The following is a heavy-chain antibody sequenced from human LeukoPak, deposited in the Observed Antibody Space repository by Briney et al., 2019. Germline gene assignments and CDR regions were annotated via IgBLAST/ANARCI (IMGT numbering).Heavy chain of an antibody. CDR2: IRSKTYGGTT. CDR3: SRHSGLRFDY. Sequence: GGSLRLSCTASGFTFGDYAMSWVRQAPGKGLEWVGFIRSKTYGGTTEYAASVKGRFTISRDNSKSVAYLQMNSLKTEDTAVYYCSRHSGLRFDYWGQGTLVTVSS. D-gene: IGHD3-10*01. V-gene: IGHV3-49*04. J-gene: IGHJ4*02. CDR1: GFTFGDYA.